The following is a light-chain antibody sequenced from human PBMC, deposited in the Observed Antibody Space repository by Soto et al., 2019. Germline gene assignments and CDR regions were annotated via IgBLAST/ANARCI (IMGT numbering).Light chain of an antibody. Sequence: QSVLTQPPSVPGAPGQRVTISCTGSSSNIGAGYDVNWYQQLPGTAPKLLIYGNSNRPSGVPDRFSGSKSGTSASLAITGLQAEDEADYYCQSYDSSLSGWVFGGGTKLTVL. CDR3: QSYDSSLSGWV. J-gene: IGLJ3*02. CDR1: SSNIGAGYD. V-gene: IGLV1-40*01. CDR2: GNS.